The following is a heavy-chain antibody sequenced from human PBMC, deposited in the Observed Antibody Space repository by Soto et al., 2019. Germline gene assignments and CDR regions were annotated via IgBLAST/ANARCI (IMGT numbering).Heavy chain of an antibody. CDR2: IYHSGST. CDR3: ASLGIGWEFPFDY. V-gene: IGHV4-61*08. Sequence: QVQLQESGPGLVKPSETLSLTCIVSGGSVSNDAYYWSWIRQPPGKGLEWIGYIYHSGSTYYNPSLKSRVTISADTYANQFSLKVSSVTAADTAVYYCASLGIGWEFPFDYWGQGTLVNVSS. CDR1: GGSVSNDAYY. D-gene: IGHD1-26*01. J-gene: IGHJ4*02.